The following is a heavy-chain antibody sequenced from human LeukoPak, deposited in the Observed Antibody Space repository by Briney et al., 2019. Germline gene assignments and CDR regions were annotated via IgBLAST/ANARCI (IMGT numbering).Heavy chain of an antibody. D-gene: IGHD4-23*01. CDR2: TYPGNSRT. Sequence: GESLKISCKASGYSFTSYWIGWVRRMPGKGLEWMGITYPGNSRTRYRSSFQGQVTISADKSITTAYLQWSSLKASDTAMYYCASFSDGKDSDFDHWGQGTLVTVSS. V-gene: IGHV5-51*01. CDR1: GYSFTSYW. J-gene: IGHJ4*02. CDR3: ASFSDGKDSDFDH.